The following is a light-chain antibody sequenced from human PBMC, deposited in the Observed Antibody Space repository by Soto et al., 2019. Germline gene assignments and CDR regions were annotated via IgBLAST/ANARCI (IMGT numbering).Light chain of an antibody. J-gene: IGKJ4*01. CDR2: LGS. CDR3: MQALQTPLT. V-gene: IGKV2-28*01. CDR1: QSLLHSNGYNY. Sequence: DLVMTQSPLSLPVTPGEPASISCRSSQSLLHSNGYNYLDWYLQKPGQSPQLLIYLGSNRASGVPDRFSGSETGTDVTLKISRVEAEDVGVYYCMQALQTPLTFGGGTKVEIK.